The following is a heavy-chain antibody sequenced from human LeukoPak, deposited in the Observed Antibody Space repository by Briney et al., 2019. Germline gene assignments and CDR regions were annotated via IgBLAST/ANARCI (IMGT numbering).Heavy chain of an antibody. CDR1: GYTFTSYD. CDR3: ARRVYYYDRSGYIDY. J-gene: IGHJ4*02. Sequence: ASVKVSCKASGYTFTSYDINWVRQAPGQGLEWMGWMSPNSGNTDYAQKLQGRVTMTRNTSKSTPYMQLSSLRSEDTAVYYCARRVYYYDRSGYIDYWGQGTLVSVSS. V-gene: IGHV1-8*01. CDR2: MSPNSGNT. D-gene: IGHD3-22*01.